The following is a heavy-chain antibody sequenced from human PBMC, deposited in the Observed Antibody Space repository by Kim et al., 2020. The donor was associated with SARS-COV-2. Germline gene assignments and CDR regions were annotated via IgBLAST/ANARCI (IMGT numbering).Heavy chain of an antibody. J-gene: IGHJ4*02. CDR3: ARAEYSSSYFDY. V-gene: IGHV4-30-2*01. CDR2: IYHSGST. Sequence: SETLSLTCAVSGGSISSGGYSWSWIRQPPGKGLEWIGYIYHSGSTYYNPSLKSRVTISVDRSKNQFSLKLSSVTAADTAVYYCARAEYSSSYFDYWGQGT. D-gene: IGHD6-6*01. CDR1: GGSISSGGYS.